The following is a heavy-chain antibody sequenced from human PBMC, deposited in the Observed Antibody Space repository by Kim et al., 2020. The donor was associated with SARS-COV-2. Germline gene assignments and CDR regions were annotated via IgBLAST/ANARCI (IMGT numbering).Heavy chain of an antibody. D-gene: IGHD2-15*01. J-gene: IGHJ6*02. CDR2: ISSSGSTI. V-gene: IGHV3-48*03. CDR3: ARENSPAYCSGGSCYSGYYYYGMDV. Sequence: GGSLRLSCAASGFTFSSYEMNWVRQAPGKGLEWVSYISSSGSTIYYADSVKGRFTISRDNAKNSLYLQMNSLRAEDTAVYYCARENSPAYCSGGSCYSGYYYYGMDVWGQGTTVTVSS. CDR1: GFTFSSYE.